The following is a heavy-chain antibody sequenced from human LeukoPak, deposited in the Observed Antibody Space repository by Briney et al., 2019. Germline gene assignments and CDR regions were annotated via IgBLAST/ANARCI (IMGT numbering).Heavy chain of an antibody. V-gene: IGHV3-23*01. CDR1: GFTFSSYA. Sequence: GGSLRLSCAASGFTFSSYAMSWVRQAPGKGLEWVSAISGSGGSTYYADSVKGRFTISRDNSKNTLYLQMNSLRAEDTAVYYCAKDVLSSYVMVRGEEAFDIWGQGTMVTVSS. D-gene: IGHD3-10*01. CDR2: ISGSGGST. CDR3: AKDVLSSYVMVRGEEAFDI. J-gene: IGHJ3*02.